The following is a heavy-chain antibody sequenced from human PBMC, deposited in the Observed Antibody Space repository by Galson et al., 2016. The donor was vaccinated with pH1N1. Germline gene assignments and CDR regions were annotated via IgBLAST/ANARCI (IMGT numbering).Heavy chain of an antibody. D-gene: IGHD2-2*01. CDR3: TRPGGYCSSTSCLRDY. CDR2: IRSKGNNYTT. CDR1: WFTFIGSA. J-gene: IGHJ4*02. V-gene: IGHV3-73*01. Sequence: LRLACAASWFTFIGSAMHWVRQASGSRLAWVGRIRSKGNNYTTVYAESVKGRFTNSRDDSKNTAYLQMNSLKTEDTAVDYCTRPGGYCSSTSCLRDYWGQGTLVTVSS.